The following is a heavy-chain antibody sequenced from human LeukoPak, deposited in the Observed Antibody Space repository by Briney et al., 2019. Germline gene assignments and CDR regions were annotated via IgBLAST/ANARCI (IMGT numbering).Heavy chain of an antibody. D-gene: IGHD3-3*01. V-gene: IGHV4-34*01. Sequence: SETLSLTCAVYGGSFSGYYWSWIRQPPGKGLEWIGEINHSGSTNYNPSLKSRVTISVDTSKNQFSLKLSSVTAADTAAYYCARGTFENYDFWSGYLNLYYYYMDVWGKGTTVTVSS. J-gene: IGHJ6*03. CDR2: INHSGST. CDR3: ARGTFENYDFWSGYLNLYYYYMDV. CDR1: GGSFSGYY.